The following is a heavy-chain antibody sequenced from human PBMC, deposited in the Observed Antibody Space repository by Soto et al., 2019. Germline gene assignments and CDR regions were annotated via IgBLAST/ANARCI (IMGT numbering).Heavy chain of an antibody. V-gene: IGHV4-34*01. CDR1: GGSFSGYY. CDR3: ARVPPRLYYDFWSGPRWFDP. D-gene: IGHD3-3*01. Sequence: SETRSLTCAVYGGSFSGYYWSWIRQPPGKGLEWIGEINHSGSTNYNPSLKSRVTISVDTSKNQFSLKLSSVTAADTAVYYCARVPPRLYYDFWSGPRWFDPWGQGTLVTVSS. CDR2: INHSGST. J-gene: IGHJ5*02.